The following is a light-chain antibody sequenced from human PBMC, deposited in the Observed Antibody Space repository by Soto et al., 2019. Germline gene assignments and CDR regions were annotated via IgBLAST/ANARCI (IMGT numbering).Light chain of an antibody. J-gene: IGLJ2*01. CDR1: SSDVGGYNY. V-gene: IGLV2-8*01. Sequence: QSALTQPPSASGSPGQSVTISCTGTSSDVGGYNYVSWYRQHPGKAPKLMIYEVSKRPSGVPDRVSGSKSGNTASLTVSGLQAEDEAEYYCSSYAGTHVVFGGGTKLTVL. CDR3: SSYAGTHVV. CDR2: EVS.